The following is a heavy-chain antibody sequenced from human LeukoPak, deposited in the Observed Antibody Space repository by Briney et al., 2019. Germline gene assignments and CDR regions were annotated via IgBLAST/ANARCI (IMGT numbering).Heavy chain of an antibody. J-gene: IGHJ3*02. V-gene: IGHV1-46*01. CDR3: ARGGIDGYPTKFALDI. CDR1: GYTFTSYY. Sequence: GASVKVSCKASGYTFTSYYMHWVRQAPGQGLEWMGIINPSGGSTSYAQKFQGRVTMTRDTSTSTVYMELSSLRSEDTAVYYCARGGIDGYPTKFALDIWGQGTMVTVSS. D-gene: IGHD5-24*01. CDR2: INPSGGST.